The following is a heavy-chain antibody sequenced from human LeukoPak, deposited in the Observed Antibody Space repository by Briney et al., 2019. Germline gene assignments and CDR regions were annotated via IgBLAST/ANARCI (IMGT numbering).Heavy chain of an antibody. V-gene: IGHV3-30*14. CDR1: GFTFSSYA. J-gene: IGHJ6*02. Sequence: PGGSLRLSCAASGFTFSSYAMHWVRQAPGKGLEWVAVISYDGSNKYYADSVKGRFTISRDNSKNTLYLQMNSLRAEDTAVYYCARSNDYGDYRNHYYYYGMDVWGQGTTVTVSS. CDR3: ARSNDYGDYRNHYYYYGMDV. D-gene: IGHD4-17*01. CDR2: ISYDGSNK.